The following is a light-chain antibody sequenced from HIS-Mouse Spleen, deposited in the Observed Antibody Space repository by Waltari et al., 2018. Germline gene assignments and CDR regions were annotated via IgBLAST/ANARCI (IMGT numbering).Light chain of an antibody. CDR2: KDS. CDR3: YSAAANNLGV. V-gene: IGLV3-27*01. CDR1: VLAKKY. J-gene: IGLJ3*02. Sequence: SYELTQPSSVSVSPGQTARITCSGDVLAKKYARWFQQKPGQAPVRVISKDSERPSGIPERFSGSSSGTTVTLTISGAQVEDEADYYCYSAAANNLGVFGGGTKLTVL.